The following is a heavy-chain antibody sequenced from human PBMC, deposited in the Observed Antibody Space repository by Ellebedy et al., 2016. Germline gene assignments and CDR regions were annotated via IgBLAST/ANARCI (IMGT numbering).Heavy chain of an antibody. CDR3: ARDSWGHRLRMEGYFQH. Sequence: GESLKISXAASGFTFSSYGMHWVRQAPGKGLEWVAVIWYDGSNKYYADSVKGRFTISRDNAKNSLYLQMNSLRDEDTAVYYCARDSWGHRLRMEGYFQHWGQGTLVTVSS. V-gene: IGHV3-33*01. J-gene: IGHJ1*01. D-gene: IGHD5/OR15-5a*01. CDR1: GFTFSSYG. CDR2: IWYDGSNK.